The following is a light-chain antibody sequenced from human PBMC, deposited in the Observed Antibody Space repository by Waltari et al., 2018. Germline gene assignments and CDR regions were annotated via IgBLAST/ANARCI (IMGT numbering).Light chain of an antibody. J-gene: IGKJ5*01. CDR1: QSSSDY. CDR2: AAS. CDR3: QQSYS. Sequence: DIQMTQYTSSLSASVGDRVTITCRASQSSSDYLNWSQQKPGKAPKLLIYAASTLQSGVPSRFSGSGSGTDFALTISSLQPEDCATYYCQQSYSFGQGTRLEIK. V-gene: IGKV1-39*01.